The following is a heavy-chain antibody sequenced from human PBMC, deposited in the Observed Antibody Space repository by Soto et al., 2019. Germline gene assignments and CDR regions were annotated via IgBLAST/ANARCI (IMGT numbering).Heavy chain of an antibody. D-gene: IGHD3-10*01. CDR1: GGSISSSSYY. Sequence: PTETLSLTCTVSGGSISSSSYYWGWIRQPPGNGLEWIGSIYYRGSTYYNPSLKSRVTISVDTSKNQFSLKLSSVTAADTAVYYCARQGNYYGSGNYFDYWGQGTLVTVSS. CDR2: IYYRGST. V-gene: IGHV4-39*01. CDR3: ARQGNYYGSGNYFDY. J-gene: IGHJ4*02.